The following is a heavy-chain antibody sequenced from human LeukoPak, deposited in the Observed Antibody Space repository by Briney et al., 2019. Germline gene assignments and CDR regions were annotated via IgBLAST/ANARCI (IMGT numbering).Heavy chain of an antibody. CDR3: ARHGIRYDSSGYST. V-gene: IGHV4-39*01. D-gene: IGHD3-22*01. CDR1: GGSISSSSYY. Sequence: SETLSLTCTVSGGSISSSSYYWGWIPQPPGKGLEWIGSIYYSGSTYYNPSLKSRVTISVDTSKNQFSLKLSSVTAADTAAYYCARHGIRYDSSGYSTWGQGTLVTVSS. J-gene: IGHJ5*02. CDR2: IYYSGST.